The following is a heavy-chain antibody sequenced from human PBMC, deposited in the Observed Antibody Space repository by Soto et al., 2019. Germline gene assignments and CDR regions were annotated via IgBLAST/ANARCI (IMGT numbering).Heavy chain of an antibody. V-gene: IGHV4-31*03. Sequence: LSLTCTVSGGSISSVGYYWSWIRQHPGKGLEWIGYIYYSGSTYYNPSLKSRVTISVDTSKNQFSLKLSSVTAADTAVYYCASAVVFVRSFDPWGQGTLVTVSS. D-gene: IGHD3-16*02. CDR2: IYYSGST. J-gene: IGHJ5*02. CDR3: ASAVVFVRSFDP. CDR1: GGSISSVGYY.